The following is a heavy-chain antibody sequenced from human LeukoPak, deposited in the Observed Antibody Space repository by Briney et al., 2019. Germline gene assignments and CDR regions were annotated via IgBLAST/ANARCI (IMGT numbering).Heavy chain of an antibody. CDR1: GFTFSDYY. Sequence: GGSLRVYCAASGFTFSDYYMSWIRQAPGKGLEWVSYISSSGSTIYYADSVKGRFTISRDNAKNSLYLQMNSLRAEDTAVYYCASKKITMVRGVPYYYGMDVWGQGTTVTVSS. CDR3: ASKKITMVRGVPYYYGMDV. D-gene: IGHD3-10*01. J-gene: IGHJ6*02. CDR2: ISSSGSTI. V-gene: IGHV3-11*01.